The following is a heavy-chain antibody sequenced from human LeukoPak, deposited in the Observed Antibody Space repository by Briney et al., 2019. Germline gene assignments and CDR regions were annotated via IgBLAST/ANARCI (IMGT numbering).Heavy chain of an antibody. V-gene: IGHV3-30*18. D-gene: IGHD3-22*01. CDR1: GFTFSSYG. CDR2: ISYDGSDK. CDR3: AKERRNYYDSSGSFDY. J-gene: IGHJ4*02. Sequence: GGSLRRSCGASGFTFSSYGMHWVRQAPGKGLEWVAVISYDGSDKYYADSVKGRFTISRDNSKNTLYLQMNSLRAEDTAVYYCAKERRNYYDSSGSFDYWGQGTLVTVSS.